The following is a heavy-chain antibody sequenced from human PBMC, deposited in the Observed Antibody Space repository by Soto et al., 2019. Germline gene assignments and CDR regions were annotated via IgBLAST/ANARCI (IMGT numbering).Heavy chain of an antibody. J-gene: IGHJ4*02. CDR2: INHSGST. Sequence: SETLSLTCAVYGGSFSGYYWSWIRQPPGKGLEWIGEINHSGSTNYNPSLKSRVTISVDTSKNQFSLKLSSVTAADTAVYYCARFLPQGYCSGGSCPYYFDYWGQGTLVTVSS. CDR1: GGSFSGYY. V-gene: IGHV4-34*01. D-gene: IGHD2-15*01. CDR3: ARFLPQGYCSGGSCPYYFDY.